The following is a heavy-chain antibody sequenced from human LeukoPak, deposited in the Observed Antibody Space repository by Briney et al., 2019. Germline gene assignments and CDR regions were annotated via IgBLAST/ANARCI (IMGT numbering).Heavy chain of an antibody. D-gene: IGHD1-26*01. Sequence: GRSLRLSCAASGFTFSSYAMSWVRQAPGKGLEWVSAISGSGGSTYYADSVKGRFTISRDNSKNTLYLQMNSLRAEDTAVYYCAKHSGSYYTAFDYWGQGTLVTVSS. CDR3: AKHSGSYYTAFDY. CDR1: GFTFSSYA. J-gene: IGHJ4*02. CDR2: ISGSGGST. V-gene: IGHV3-23*01.